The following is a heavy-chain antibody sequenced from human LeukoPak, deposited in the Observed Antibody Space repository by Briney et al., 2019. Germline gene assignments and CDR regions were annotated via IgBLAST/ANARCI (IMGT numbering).Heavy chain of an antibody. Sequence: SGGSLRLSCAAPGFTFSSYAMTWVRQVPGKGLEWVSGLSGSGGMTYYADSVKGRFTISRDSSKNTVYLQMNSLRVDDTAVYYCAKDRIGSSGWHFDHWGLGTQVTVSS. D-gene: IGHD6-19*01. CDR3: AKDRIGSSGWHFDH. CDR1: GFTFSSYA. V-gene: IGHV3-23*01. CDR2: LSGSGGMT. J-gene: IGHJ4*01.